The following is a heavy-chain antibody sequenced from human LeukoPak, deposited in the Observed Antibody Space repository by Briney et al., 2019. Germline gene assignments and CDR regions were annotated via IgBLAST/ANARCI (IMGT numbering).Heavy chain of an antibody. CDR2: IYSAGRT. Sequence: GGSLRLSCAASGFTFSDYYMSWVRQAPGKGLEWVSVIYSAGRTYYADSVKGRFTISRDNSKNTLYLQMNSLRAEDTAVYHCARWASHPYAFDIWGQGTMVTVSS. J-gene: IGHJ3*02. CDR1: GFTFSDYY. V-gene: IGHV3-66*01. CDR3: ARWASHPYAFDI.